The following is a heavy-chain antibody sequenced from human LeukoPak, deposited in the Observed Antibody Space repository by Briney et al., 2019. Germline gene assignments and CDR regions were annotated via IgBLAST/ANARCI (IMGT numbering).Heavy chain of an antibody. Sequence: ASVKVSCKASGYTFTSYYMHWVRQAPGQGLEWMGIINPSGGSTSYAQKFQGRVTMTRDTSISTAYMELRGLRSEDTAVYYCVRDGEGVAISVNYWFDPWGQGTLVTVSS. CDR2: INPSGGST. CDR3: VRDGEGVAISVNYWFDP. D-gene: IGHD3-10*01. V-gene: IGHV1-46*01. J-gene: IGHJ5*02. CDR1: GYTFTSYY.